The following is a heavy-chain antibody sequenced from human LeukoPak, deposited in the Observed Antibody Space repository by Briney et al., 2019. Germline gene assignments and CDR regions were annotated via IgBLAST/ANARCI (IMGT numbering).Heavy chain of an antibody. CDR1: GGSISSYY. J-gene: IGHJ4*02. Sequence: PSETLSLTCTVSGGSISSYYWSWIRQPAGKGLEWIGRIYTSGSTNYNPSLKSRVTISVDTSKNQFSLKLSSVTAADTAVYYCARQGGYYDSSGYADYWGQGTLVTVSS. CDR3: ARQGGYYDSSGYADY. V-gene: IGHV4-4*07. CDR2: IYTSGST. D-gene: IGHD3-22*01.